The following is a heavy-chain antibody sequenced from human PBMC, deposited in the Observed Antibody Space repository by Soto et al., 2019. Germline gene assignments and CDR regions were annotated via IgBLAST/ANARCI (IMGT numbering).Heavy chain of an antibody. D-gene: IGHD5-18*01. CDR2: IYYSGST. CDR1: GGSISSYY. Sequence: QVQLQESGPGLVKPSETLSLTCTVSGGSISSYYWSWIRQPPGKGLEWIGYIYYSGSTNNNPSLKLLATIPVHTANNQFSLKLSSLTAADKAVYYCARRYGSCFDYWGQGTLVTVSS. CDR3: ARRYGSCFDY. V-gene: IGHV4-59*08. J-gene: IGHJ4*02.